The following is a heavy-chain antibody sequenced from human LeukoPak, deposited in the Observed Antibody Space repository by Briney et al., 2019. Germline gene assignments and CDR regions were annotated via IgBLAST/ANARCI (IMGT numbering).Heavy chain of an antibody. CDR3: ARGYDILTGYLYYFDY. Sequence: GGSLRLSCAASGFTFSSYGMHWVRQAPGKGLEWVAVIWYDGSNKYYADSVKGRFTISRDNSKNTLYLQMNGLRAEDTAVYYCARGYDILTGYLYYFDYGGQGTLVTVS. CDR1: GFTFSSYG. CDR2: IWYDGSNK. V-gene: IGHV3-33*01. D-gene: IGHD3-9*01. J-gene: IGHJ4*02.